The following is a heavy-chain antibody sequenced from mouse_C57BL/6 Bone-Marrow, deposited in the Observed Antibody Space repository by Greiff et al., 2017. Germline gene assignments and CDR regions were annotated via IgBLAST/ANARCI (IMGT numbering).Heavy chain of an antibody. CDR3: AVGGTGTWFAY. V-gene: IGHV1-4*01. Sequence: QVQLQQSGAELARPGASVKMSCKASGYTFTSYTMHWVKQRPGQGLEWIGYINPSSGYTKYNQKFKDKATLTADKSSSTAYMQLSSLTSEDSAVXYCAVGGTGTWFAYWGQGTLVTVSA. D-gene: IGHD4-1*01. CDR1: GYTFTSYT. J-gene: IGHJ3*01. CDR2: INPSSGYT.